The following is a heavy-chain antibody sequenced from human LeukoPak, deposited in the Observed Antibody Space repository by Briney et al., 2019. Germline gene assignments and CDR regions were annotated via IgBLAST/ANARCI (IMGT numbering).Heavy chain of an antibody. J-gene: IGHJ5*02. CDR3: ALSPGSIAAAGSGTDNWFDP. D-gene: IGHD6-13*01. CDR1: GYTFTGYY. Sequence: ASVNVSCTASGYTFTGYYMHWVRQAPGQGLEWMGWINPNSGGTNYAQKFQGRVTMTRDTSISTAYMELSRLRSDDTAVYYCALSPGSIAAAGSGTDNWFDPWGQGTLVTVSS. CDR2: INPNSGGT. V-gene: IGHV1-2*02.